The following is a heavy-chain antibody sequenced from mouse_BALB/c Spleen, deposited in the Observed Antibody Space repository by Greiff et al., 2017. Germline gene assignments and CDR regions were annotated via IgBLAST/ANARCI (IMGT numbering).Heavy chain of an antibody. CDR2: ISSGSSTI. V-gene: IGHV5-17*02. J-gene: IGHJ4*01. Sequence: DVKLVESGGGLVQPGGSRKLSCAASGFTFSSFGMHWVRQTPEKGLEWVAYISSGSSTIYYADTVKGRFTISRDNPKNTLFLQMTSLRSEDTAMYYCARSKSYYAMDYWGQETSVTVSS. CDR3: ARSKSYYAMDY. CDR1: GFTFSSFG.